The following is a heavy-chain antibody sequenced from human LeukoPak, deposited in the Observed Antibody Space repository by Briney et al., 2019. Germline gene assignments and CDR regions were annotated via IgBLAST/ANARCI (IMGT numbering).Heavy chain of an antibody. J-gene: IGHJ6*03. CDR2: ISSSSSYI. D-gene: IGHD3-3*01. Sequence: GGSLRLSCAASGFTFSSYSMNWVRQAPGKGLEWVSSISSSSSYIYYADSVKGRFTISRDNAKNSLYPQMNSLRAEDTAVYYCARVAQAIFGVVTNTYYYYYYMDVWGKGTTVTVSS. CDR1: GFTFSSYS. V-gene: IGHV3-21*01. CDR3: ARVAQAIFGVVTNTYYYYYYMDV.